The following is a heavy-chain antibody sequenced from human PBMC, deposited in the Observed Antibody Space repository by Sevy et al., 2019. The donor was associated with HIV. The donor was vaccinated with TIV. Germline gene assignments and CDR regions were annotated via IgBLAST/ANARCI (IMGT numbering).Heavy chain of an antibody. CDR2: ISGSGGGP. J-gene: IGHJ3*02. D-gene: IGHD2-2*01. Sequence: GGSLRLSCAASGFPFSSYAMNWVRQAPGKGLEWVLAISGSGGGPYYADSVKGRFTISRDNSKNTLYLEMNSLGSEDTAIYYCAKDRVAVVGDAFDSWGQGTMVTVSS. V-gene: IGHV3-23*01. CDR1: GFPFSSYA. CDR3: AKDRVAVVGDAFDS.